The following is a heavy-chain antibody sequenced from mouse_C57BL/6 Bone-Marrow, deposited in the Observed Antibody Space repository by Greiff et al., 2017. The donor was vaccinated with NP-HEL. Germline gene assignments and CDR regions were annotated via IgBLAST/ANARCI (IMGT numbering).Heavy chain of an antibody. J-gene: IGHJ3*01. Sequence: EVKLEESGGGLVQPGGSMKLSCAASGFTFSDAWMDWVRQSPETGLEWVAEIRNKANNHATYYAESVKGRFTISRDDSKSSVYLQMNSLRAEDTGIYYCTRSYSNYAWFAYWGQGTLVTVSA. CDR3: TRSYSNYAWFAY. CDR2: IRNKANNHAT. D-gene: IGHD2-5*01. V-gene: IGHV6-6*01. CDR1: GFTFSDAW.